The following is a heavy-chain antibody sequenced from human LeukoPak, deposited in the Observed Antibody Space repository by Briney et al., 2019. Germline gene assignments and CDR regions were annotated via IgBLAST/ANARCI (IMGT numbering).Heavy chain of an antibody. CDR3: ATSWGPDTSAFRWGRDGMDV. V-gene: IGHV3-33*01. J-gene: IGHJ6*02. CDR1: GFTFSSYG. Sequence: GGSLRLSCAASGFTFSSYGMHWVRQAPGKGLEWVAVIWYDGGNKYYADSVKGRFTISRDNSKDTLYLQMNSLRAEDTAVYYCATSWGPDTSAFRWGRDGMDVWGQGTTVIVS. CDR2: IWYDGGNK. D-gene: IGHD3-16*01.